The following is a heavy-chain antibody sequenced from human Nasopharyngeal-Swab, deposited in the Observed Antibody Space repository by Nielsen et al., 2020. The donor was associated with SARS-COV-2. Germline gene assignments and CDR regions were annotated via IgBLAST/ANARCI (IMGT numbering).Heavy chain of an antibody. CDR1: GGSISSGDYY. D-gene: IGHD6-13*01. J-gene: IGHJ2*01. CDR3: ASIRYSSSWYGYWYFDL. V-gene: IGHV4-30-4*01. Sequence: LRLSCTVSGGSISSGDYYWSWIRQPPGKGLEWIGYTYYSGSTYYNPSLKSRVTISVDTSKNQFSLKLTSVTAADTAVYFCASIRYSSSWYGYWYFDLWGRGTLVTVSS. CDR2: TYYSGST.